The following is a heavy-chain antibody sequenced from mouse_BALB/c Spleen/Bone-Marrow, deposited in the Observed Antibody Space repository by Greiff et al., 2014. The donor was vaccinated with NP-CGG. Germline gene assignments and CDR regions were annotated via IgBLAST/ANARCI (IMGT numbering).Heavy chain of an antibody. CDR3: ARITTATGAMDY. Sequence: VNVVESGPGLVAPSQILSISCTVSGFSLTSYGVHRVRQPPGKGLEWLGVIWADGSTNYNSALMSRLSISKDNSKSQVFLKMNSLQTDDTAMYYCARITTATGAMDYWGQGTSVTVSS. J-gene: IGHJ4*01. V-gene: IGHV2-9*02. CDR1: GFSLTSYG. CDR2: IWADGST. D-gene: IGHD1-2*01.